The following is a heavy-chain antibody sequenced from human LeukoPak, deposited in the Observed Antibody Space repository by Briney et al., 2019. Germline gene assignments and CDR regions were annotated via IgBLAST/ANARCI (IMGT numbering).Heavy chain of an antibody. Sequence: PSETLSLTCTVSGGSISSYYWSWVRQPPGKGLEWIGYIYYSGSTNYNPSLKSRVTISVDTSKNQFSLKLSSVTAADTAVYYCARGEGNCSGGSCYSSWFDPWGQGTLVTVSS. D-gene: IGHD2-15*01. CDR2: IYYSGST. CDR3: ARGEGNCSGGSCYSSWFDP. CDR1: GGSISSYY. J-gene: IGHJ5*02. V-gene: IGHV4-59*12.